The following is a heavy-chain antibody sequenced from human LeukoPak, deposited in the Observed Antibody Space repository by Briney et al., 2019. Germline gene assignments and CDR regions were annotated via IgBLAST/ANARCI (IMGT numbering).Heavy chain of an antibody. CDR2: ISYDGSNK. CDR1: GFTFSSYA. V-gene: IGHV3-30-3*01. D-gene: IGHD6-13*01. CDR3: ARPRGSRWSIPFDN. J-gene: IGHJ4*02. Sequence: RSGGSLRLSCAASGFTFSSYAMHWVRQAPGKGLEWVAVISYDGSNKYYGDSVKGRFTISRDNSKNTLYLQMDSLRAEDTAVYYCARPRGSRWSIPFDNWGQGTLVTVSS.